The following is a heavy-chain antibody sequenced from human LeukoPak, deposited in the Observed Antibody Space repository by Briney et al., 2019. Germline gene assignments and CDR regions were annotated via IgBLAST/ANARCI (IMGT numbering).Heavy chain of an antibody. CDR2: ISYDGSNK. CDR3: AKSRSPAYYYYGMDV. V-gene: IGHV3-30*18. CDR1: GFTFSSYG. Sequence: GGSLRLSCAASGFTFSSYGMHWVRQAPGKGLEWVAVISYDGSNKYYADSVKGRFTISRDNSKNTLYLQMNSLRAEDTAVYYCAKSRSPAYYYYGMDVWGQGTTVTVSS. J-gene: IGHJ6*02.